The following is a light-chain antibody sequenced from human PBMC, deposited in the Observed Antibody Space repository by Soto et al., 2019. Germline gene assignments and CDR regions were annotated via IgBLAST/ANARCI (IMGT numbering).Light chain of an antibody. CDR1: QSINNNY. CDR3: HQYGSSPPYT. J-gene: IGKJ2*01. V-gene: IGKV3-20*01. CDR2: GSS. Sequence: EVVLTQSPGTLSLSPGERATLSCRASQSINNNYLAWYQQRPGQAPRLLIYGSSDRATGIPDRFSGSGSGTDFTLTISRLEAEDFAVYYCHQYGSSPPYTFGQGTKVEIK.